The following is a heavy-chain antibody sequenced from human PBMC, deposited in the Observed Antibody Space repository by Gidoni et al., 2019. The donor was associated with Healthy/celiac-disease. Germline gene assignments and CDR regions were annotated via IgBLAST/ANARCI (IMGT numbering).Heavy chain of an antibody. J-gene: IGHJ5*02. CDR2: ISWNSGSI. CDR3: AKGEVAVAGGFDP. V-gene: IGHV3-9*01. CDR1: GFSFDDYA. D-gene: IGHD6-19*01. Sequence: EGQLVESGGGLVQPGRSLRLSCAAAGFSFDDYAMHWVRQAPGKGLEWVSGISWNSGSIGYADSVKGRFTISRDNAKNSLYLQMNSLRAEDTALYYCAKGEVAVAGGFDPWGQGTLVTVSS.